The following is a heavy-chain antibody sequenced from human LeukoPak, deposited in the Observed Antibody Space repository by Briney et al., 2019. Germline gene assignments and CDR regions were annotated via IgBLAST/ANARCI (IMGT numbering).Heavy chain of an antibody. D-gene: IGHD2-15*01. J-gene: IGHJ5*02. Sequence: PGGSLRLSCAASGFTFSSFGMHWVRQAPGKGLEWVAAISYDGSNKYYEDSVKGRFTISRDSSKNTLYLQMNSLRAEDTAVYYCAKSLRPTYIEGLDPWGQGTLVTVSS. CDR2: ISYDGSNK. V-gene: IGHV3-30*18. CDR1: GFTFSSFG. CDR3: AKSLRPTYIEGLDP.